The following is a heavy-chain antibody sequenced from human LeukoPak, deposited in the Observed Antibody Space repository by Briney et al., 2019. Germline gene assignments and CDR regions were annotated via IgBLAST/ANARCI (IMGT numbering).Heavy chain of an antibody. D-gene: IGHD3-22*01. CDR2: IRSNSDGGTI. V-gene: IGHV3-15*07. CDR3: ATDFYDST. CDR1: GFTFNNFA. J-gene: IGHJ5*02. Sequence: GGSLRLSCAASGFTFNNFAMNWVRQAPGKGLEWVGRIRSNSDGGTIDYAAPVKGRFTLSRDDSKTTLYLQMNSLQTEDTAVYYCATDFYDSTWGRGTLVTVSS.